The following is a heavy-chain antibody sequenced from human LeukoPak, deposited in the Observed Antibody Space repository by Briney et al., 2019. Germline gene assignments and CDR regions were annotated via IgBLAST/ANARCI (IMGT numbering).Heavy chain of an antibody. CDR3: ARPRRDGYNDAFDI. CDR1: GGSFSGYY. D-gene: IGHD5-24*01. CDR2: INHSGST. Sequence: PSETLSLTCAVYGGSFSGYYWSWIRQPPGKGLEWIGEINHSGSTNYNPSLKSRVTISVDTSKNQFSLKLSSVTAADTAVYYCARPRRDGYNDAFDIWGQGTMVTVSS. V-gene: IGHV4-34*01. J-gene: IGHJ3*02.